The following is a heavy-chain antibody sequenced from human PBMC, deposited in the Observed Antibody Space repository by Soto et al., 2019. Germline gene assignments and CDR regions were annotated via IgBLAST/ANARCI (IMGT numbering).Heavy chain of an antibody. CDR3: ARDCLTLVRGVGYYYYGMDV. D-gene: IGHD3-10*01. CDR1: GGSISSGDYY. CDR2: IYYSGST. V-gene: IGHV4-31*03. J-gene: IGHJ6*02. Sequence: QVQLQESGPGLVKPSQTLSLTCTVSGGSISSGDYYWSWIRQHPGKGLEWIGYIYYSGSTYYNPSLKSRVTISIDTSKNQFSLKLSSVTAADTAVYYCARDCLTLVRGVGYYYYGMDVWGQGTTVTVSS.